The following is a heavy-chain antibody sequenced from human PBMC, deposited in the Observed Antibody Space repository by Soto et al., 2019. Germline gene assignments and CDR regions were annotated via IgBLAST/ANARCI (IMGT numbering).Heavy chain of an antibody. CDR3: AKDLGDYDFWSGYYTLVIAFDI. V-gene: IGHV3-23*01. D-gene: IGHD3-3*01. CDR1: GFTFSSCA. J-gene: IGHJ3*02. CDR2: ISGSGGST. Sequence: SLSLSCAASGFTFSSCAMSWVRHAPGKGLEWVSAISGSGGSTYYADSVKGRFTISRDNSKNTLYLQMNSLRAEDTAVYYCAKDLGDYDFWSGYYTLVIAFDIWGQGTMVTVSS.